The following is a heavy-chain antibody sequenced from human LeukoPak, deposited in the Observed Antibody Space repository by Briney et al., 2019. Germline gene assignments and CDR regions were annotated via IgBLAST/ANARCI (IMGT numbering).Heavy chain of an antibody. V-gene: IGHV4-61*02. CDR3: ARFSSGSYSGY. CDR1: GDSISSSSYY. Sequence: SETLSLTCTVSGDSISSSSYYWSWIRQPAGKGLEWIGRIYTSGSTNYNPSLKSRVTISVDTSKNQFSLKLSSVTAADTAVYYCARFSSGSYSGYWGQGTLVTVSS. CDR2: IYTSGST. J-gene: IGHJ4*02. D-gene: IGHD1-26*01.